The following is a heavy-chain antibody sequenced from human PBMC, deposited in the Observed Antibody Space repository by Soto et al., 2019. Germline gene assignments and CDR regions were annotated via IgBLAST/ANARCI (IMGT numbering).Heavy chain of an antibody. D-gene: IGHD2-8*02. CDR3: ARDLNYWSLLIDH. CDR2: ISSSSSTI. V-gene: IGHV3-48*01. J-gene: IGHJ4*02. Sequence: PGGSLRLSCAAPGFTFSSYSMNCVRQAPGKGLEWVSYISSSSSTIYYADSVKGRFTISRDNAKNSLYLQMNSLGAEDTAVYYCARDLNYWSLLIDHWGQGTLVTVSS. CDR1: GFTFSSYS.